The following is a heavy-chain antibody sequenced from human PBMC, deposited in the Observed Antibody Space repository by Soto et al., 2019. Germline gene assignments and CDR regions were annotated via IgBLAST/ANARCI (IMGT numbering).Heavy chain of an antibody. CDR2: ISAYNGNT. Sequence: QVQLVQSGAEVKKPGASVKVSCKASGYTFNSYGITWVRQAPGQGLEWMGWISAYNGNTNYAQKLQGRVTVTTDTSTGTAYMGLRSLRSDGTAVYFRARGSKPGNAGACKVSFDPWGQGTLGTVSS. CDR3: ARGSKPGNAGACKVSFDP. CDR1: GYTFNSYG. D-gene: IGHD6-13*01. V-gene: IGHV1-18*01. J-gene: IGHJ5*02.